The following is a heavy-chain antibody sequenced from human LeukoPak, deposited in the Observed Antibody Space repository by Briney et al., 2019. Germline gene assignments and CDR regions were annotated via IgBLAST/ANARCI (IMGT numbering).Heavy chain of an antibody. CDR2: INPSGGST. D-gene: IGHD1-1*01. V-gene: IGHV1-46*01. Sequence: ASVKVSCKPSGYTFTSYYIVWVRQAPGQGLEWMGVINPSGGSTRYAQKFQGRVTMTGDPSTRTVYMELSSLTSDDTAVCYCARGTTDAYWGQGTPVTVSS. CDR3: ARGTTDAY. CDR1: GYTFTSYY. J-gene: IGHJ4*02.